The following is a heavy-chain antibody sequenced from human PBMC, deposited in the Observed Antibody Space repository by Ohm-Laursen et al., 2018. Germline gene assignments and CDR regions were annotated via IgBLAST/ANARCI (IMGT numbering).Heavy chain of an antibody. J-gene: IGHJ4*02. V-gene: IGHV1-2*02. D-gene: IGHD6-13*01. CDR1: GFTFTGYY. Sequence: SVKVSCTASGFTFTGYYMHWVRQAPGHGLEWIGWLNPNSGGTNYAQKFHGRVTMTRDTSISTAYMELSRLRSDDAAVYYCARDPIAAAAVDYWGQGTLVTVSS. CDR3: ARDPIAAAAVDY. CDR2: LNPNSGGT.